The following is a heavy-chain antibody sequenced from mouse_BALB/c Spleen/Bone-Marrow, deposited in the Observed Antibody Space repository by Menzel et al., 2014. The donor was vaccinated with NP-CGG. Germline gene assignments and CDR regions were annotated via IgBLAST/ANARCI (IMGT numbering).Heavy chain of an antibody. CDR1: GFTFSSYA. CDR2: ISSGGSYT. D-gene: IGHD2-2*01. J-gene: IGHJ1*01. CDR3: ARGGGYDWYFDV. Sequence: EVKVVESGGGLVKPGGSLKLSCAASGFTFSSYAMSWVRQTPEKRLEWVATISSGGSYTYYPDSVKGRFTISRVNAKNTLYLQMSSLRSEDTAMYYCARGGGYDWYFDVWGAGTTVTVSS. V-gene: IGHV5-9-1*01.